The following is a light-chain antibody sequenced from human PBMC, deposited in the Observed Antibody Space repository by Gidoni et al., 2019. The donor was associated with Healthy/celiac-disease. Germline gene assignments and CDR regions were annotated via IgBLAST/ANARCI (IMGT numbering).Light chain of an antibody. CDR1: QGISSY. J-gene: IGKJ1*01. Sequence: ASTGDRVTITCRASQGISSYLAWYQQKPGKAPKLLIYAASTLQSGVPSRFSGSGSGTDFTLTISCLQSEDFATYYCQQYYSYPRTFGQGTKVEIK. V-gene: IGKV1-8*01. CDR2: AAS. CDR3: QQYYSYPRT.